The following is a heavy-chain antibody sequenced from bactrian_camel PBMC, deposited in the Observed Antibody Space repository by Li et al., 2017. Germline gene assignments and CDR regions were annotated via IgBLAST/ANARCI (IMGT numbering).Heavy chain of an antibody. D-gene: IGHD5*01. Sequence: HVQLVESGGGAVQAGGSLRLSCVASGYTNVIYSMAWFRQAPGKEREEVAVAARDGTTSVADSVKGRFTVSRDNAKDILTLQMNDLTPEDTGVYYCAAVARWYGRDRLSSRRYEYWGQGTQVTVS. J-gene: IGHJ4*01. V-gene: IGHV3S55*01. CDR2: AARDGTT. CDR3: AAVARWYGRDRLSSRRYEY. CDR1: GYTNVIYS.